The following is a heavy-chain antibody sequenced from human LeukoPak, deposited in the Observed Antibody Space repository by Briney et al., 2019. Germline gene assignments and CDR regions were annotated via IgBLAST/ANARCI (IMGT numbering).Heavy chain of an antibody. CDR2: INSYNGNT. V-gene: IGHV1-18*01. CDR1: GYTFTSYG. CDR3: AKTLRRYSPDY. D-gene: IGHD5-18*01. J-gene: IGHJ4*02. Sequence: ASMKVSCQAAGYTFTSYGFSWGRPAPGQGGEWMGWINSYNGNTNYTQKFLGRVTMTTDTSTSTAYMELGNLRSDDTAMYYCAKTLRRYSPDYWGQGTLVTVSS.